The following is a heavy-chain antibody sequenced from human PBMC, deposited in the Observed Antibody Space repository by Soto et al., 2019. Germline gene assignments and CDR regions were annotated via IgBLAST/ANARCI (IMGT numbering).Heavy chain of an antibody. V-gene: IGHV1-8*01. CDR2: MNPNSGNT. Sequence: QVQLVQSGAEVKKPGASVKVSCKASGYTFTSYDINWVRQATGQGLEWMGWMNPNSGNTGYAQKFQGRVTMTRNXSISTXYMEXSSLXSEXXXXYXXARSTNDYGDRHWGQGTLVTVSS. J-gene: IGHJ4*02. CDR1: GYTFTSYD. CDR3: ARSTNDYGDRH. D-gene: IGHD4-17*01.